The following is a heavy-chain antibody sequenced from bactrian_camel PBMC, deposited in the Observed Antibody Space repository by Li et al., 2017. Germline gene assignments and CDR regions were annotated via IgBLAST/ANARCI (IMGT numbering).Heavy chain of an antibody. CDR1: GYTYSSYC. V-gene: IGHV3S67*01. D-gene: IGHD3*01. J-gene: IGHJ6*01. CDR2: LDSDGTT. Sequence: DVQLVESGGGSVQAGESLTLSCSISGYTYSSYCMGWWRRSPGKTRWEREAVASLDSDGTTSYADSVKGRFTISKDNAKSTLDLQMNDLSPEDTGKYYCAASILEGDVRCSTPTWRGYFDHFAYWGRGTQVT. CDR3: AASILEGDVRCSTPTWRGYFDHFAY.